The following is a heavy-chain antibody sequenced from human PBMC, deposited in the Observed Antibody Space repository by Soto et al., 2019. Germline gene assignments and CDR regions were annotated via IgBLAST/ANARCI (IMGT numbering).Heavy chain of an antibody. J-gene: IGHJ4*02. CDR2: IYYSGST. CDR1: GGSISSYY. Sequence: SETLSLTCTVSGGSISSYYWSWIRQPPGQGLEWIGYIYYSGSTNYNPSLKSRVTISVDTSKHQFSLKLSSVTAADTAVYYCARGLYDILSGYYFDYWGKGTLVAVSS. CDR3: ARGLYDILSGYYFDY. D-gene: IGHD3-9*01. V-gene: IGHV4-59*01.